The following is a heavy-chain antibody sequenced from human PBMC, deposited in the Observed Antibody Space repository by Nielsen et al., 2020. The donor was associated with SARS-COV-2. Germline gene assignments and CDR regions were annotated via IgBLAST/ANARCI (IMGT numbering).Heavy chain of an antibody. CDR3: AGGGDIVVVVAADFDY. Sequence: GGSLRLSCAASGFTFSSYWMHWVRQAPGKGLVWVSRINSDGSSTSYADSVKGRFTISRDNAKNTLYLQMNSLRAEDTAVYYCAGGGDIVVVVAADFDYWGQGTLVTVSS. CDR2: INSDGSST. V-gene: IGHV3-74*01. J-gene: IGHJ4*02. CDR1: GFTFSSYW. D-gene: IGHD2-15*01.